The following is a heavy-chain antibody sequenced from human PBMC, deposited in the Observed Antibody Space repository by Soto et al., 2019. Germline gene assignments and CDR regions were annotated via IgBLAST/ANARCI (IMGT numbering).Heavy chain of an antibody. CDR1: GGTFSSNA. CDR3: AVTVTGSRSPLAH. J-gene: IGHJ4*02. V-gene: IGHV1-69*06. Sequence: QVQLVQSGAEVKKPGSSVKVSRKASGGTFSSNAISWVRQAPGQGLEWMGGIIPIYASPNYAQNFLGRVTVTADKATSTAYLELSRLKFADSAIYYCAVTVTGSRSPLAHWGRGTLVIVSS. CDR2: IIPIYASP. D-gene: IGHD3-9*01.